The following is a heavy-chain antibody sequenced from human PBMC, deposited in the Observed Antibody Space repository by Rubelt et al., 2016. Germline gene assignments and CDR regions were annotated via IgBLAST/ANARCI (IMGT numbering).Heavy chain of an antibody. Sequence: QVQLQESGPGLVKPSETLSLTCTVSGGSISSYYWSWIRQPPGQGLEWIGYIYYSGSTNYNPSLKSRVTISVDTSKNQFSLKLSSVTAADTAVYYCALVTRMGWFDPWRQGTLVTVSS. D-gene: IGHD4-23*01. V-gene: IGHV4-59*01. CDR3: ALVTRMGWFDP. J-gene: IGHJ5*02. CDR2: IYYSGST. CDR1: GGSISSYY.